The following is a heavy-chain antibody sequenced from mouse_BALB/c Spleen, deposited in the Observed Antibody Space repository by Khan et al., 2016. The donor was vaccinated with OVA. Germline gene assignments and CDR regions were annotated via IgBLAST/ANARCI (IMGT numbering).Heavy chain of an antibody. V-gene: IGHV1-7*01. CDR1: VYTFFNFW. CDR2: INSRTFYX. J-gene: IGHJ2*01. Sequence: VHLPQSGAKLAKSGATVEMSYKFSVYTFFNFWILWVTQGPGRCLVWIGYINSRTFYXEYNQNFKDKATLTADKSSSTAYMQLSSLTSEDSAVYYCARRGLRWDFDYWGQGTTLTVSS. CDR3: ARRGLRWDFDY. D-gene: IGHD1-1*01.